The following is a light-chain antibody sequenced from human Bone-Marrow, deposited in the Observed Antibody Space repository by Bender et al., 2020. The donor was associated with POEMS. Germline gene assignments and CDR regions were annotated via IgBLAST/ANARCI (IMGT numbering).Light chain of an antibody. CDR3: FSYGGSKSV. CDR1: NNDLGSHTL. Sequence: QSALTQPASVSGSPGQSITISCTGTNNDLGSHTLVSWYQQHPGKVPQLLIFEDTQRPSGVSNRFSGSKSGNTASLTVSGLQAEDEADYYCFSYGGSKSVFGGGTKVTVL. V-gene: IGLV2-23*01. J-gene: IGLJ2*01. CDR2: EDT.